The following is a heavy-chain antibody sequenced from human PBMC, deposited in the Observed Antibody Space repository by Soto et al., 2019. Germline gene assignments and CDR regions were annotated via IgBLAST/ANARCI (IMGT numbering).Heavy chain of an antibody. CDR3: AKDRKRPYCSVGTCYSFDY. D-gene: IGHD2-15*01. CDR1: GFTLGTYV. J-gene: IGHJ4*02. Sequence: EVQLLESGGGLVQPGGSLRLSCAASGFTLGTYVMTWVRQAPGKGLEWVSAISGSGGSTNYADPVKGRFTISRDNTKNTLDLQMNSLRVEDTAVYYCAKDRKRPYCSVGTCYSFDYCGEGTLVSVPS. CDR2: ISGSGGST. V-gene: IGHV3-23*01.